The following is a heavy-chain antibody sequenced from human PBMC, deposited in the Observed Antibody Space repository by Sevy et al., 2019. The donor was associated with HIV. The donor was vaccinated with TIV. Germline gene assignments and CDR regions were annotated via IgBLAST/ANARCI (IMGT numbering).Heavy chain of an antibody. CDR3: AREAPSTSSLDS. Sequence: ASVKVSCKPSENTFTSYFIHWVRQAPGQGLEWMGVIYPSSDRTGYAQNFRGRVTITRDRSTTTVHMELSSLTSGDTAVYYCAREAPSTSSLDSWGQGTLVTVSS. CDR1: ENTFTSYF. V-gene: IGHV1-46*01. J-gene: IGHJ4*02. CDR2: IYPSSDRT. D-gene: IGHD6-6*01.